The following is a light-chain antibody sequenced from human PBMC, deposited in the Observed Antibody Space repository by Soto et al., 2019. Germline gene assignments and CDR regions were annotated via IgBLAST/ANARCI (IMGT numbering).Light chain of an antibody. CDR2: EVT. CDR1: SNDIGNFNF. V-gene: IGLV2-14*01. Sequence: QSALTQPASVSGSPGQSITISCTGTSNDIGNFNFVSWFQQHPGKAPKLMIYEVTNRPSGVSDRFSGSKSGNTASLTISGLQAEDEADYYCASYTSTSRPVIGGGTKLTVL. J-gene: IGLJ2*01. CDR3: ASYTSTSRPV.